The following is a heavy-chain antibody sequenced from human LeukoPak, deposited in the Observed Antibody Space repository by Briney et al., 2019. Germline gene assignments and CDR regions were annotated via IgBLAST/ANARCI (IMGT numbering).Heavy chain of an antibody. CDR2: ISSSGSTI. J-gene: IGHJ4*02. D-gene: IGHD6-13*01. Sequence: GGSLRLSCAASGFTFSSYAMSWVRQAPGKGLEWVSYISSSGSTIYYADSAKGRFTISRDNAKNSLYLQMNSLRAEDTAVYYCARRPVSTAGTAFDYWGQGTLVTVSS. CDR1: GFTFSSYA. CDR3: ARRPVSTAGTAFDY. V-gene: IGHV3-48*04.